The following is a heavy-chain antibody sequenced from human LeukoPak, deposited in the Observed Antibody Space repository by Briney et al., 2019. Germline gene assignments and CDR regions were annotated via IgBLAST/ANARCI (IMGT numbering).Heavy chain of an antibody. CDR1: GDSITRGGDY. Sequence: PSQTLSLTCTVSGDSITRGGDYWSWVRQHPGEGLEWIGYIHKSGNTNHIPSLRSRVTMSLDTSKNQISLRLSSVSAADTAVHYCTRTSNVHGGFYMDVWGKGTTVTVSS. CDR3: TRTSNVHGGFYMDV. D-gene: IGHD3-10*01. V-gene: IGHV4-31*03. J-gene: IGHJ6*03. CDR2: IHKSGNT.